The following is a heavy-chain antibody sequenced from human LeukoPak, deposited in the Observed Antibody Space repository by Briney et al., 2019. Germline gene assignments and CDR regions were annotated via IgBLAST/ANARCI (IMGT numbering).Heavy chain of an antibody. CDR3: ARGEGGCSSTSCYTYPFDY. CDR2: INHSGST. D-gene: IGHD2-2*02. CDR1: GVSFSGYY. Sequence: SETLSLTCAVYGVSFSGYYWSWIRQPPGKGLGWIGEINHSGSTNYNPSLKSRVTISVDTSKNQFSLKLSSVTAADTAVYYCARGEGGCSSTSCYTYPFDYWGQGTLVTVSS. J-gene: IGHJ4*02. V-gene: IGHV4-34*01.